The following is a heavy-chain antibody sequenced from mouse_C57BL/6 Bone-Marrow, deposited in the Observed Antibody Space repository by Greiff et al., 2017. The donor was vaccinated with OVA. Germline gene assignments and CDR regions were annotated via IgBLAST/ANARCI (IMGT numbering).Heavy chain of an antibody. D-gene: IGHD2-2*01. Sequence: EVQLQQSGPELVKPGASVKISCKASGYSFTGYYMNWVKQSPEKRLEWIGEINPSTGGTNYNQKFKAKATLTVDTSSSTAYMQLKRLTSEDSAVYCCARVYNGDDVGAMDDRGQGTSVTVSS. CDR2: INPSTGGT. CDR3: ARVYNGDDVGAMDD. J-gene: IGHJ4*01. CDR1: GYSFTGYY. V-gene: IGHV1-42*01.